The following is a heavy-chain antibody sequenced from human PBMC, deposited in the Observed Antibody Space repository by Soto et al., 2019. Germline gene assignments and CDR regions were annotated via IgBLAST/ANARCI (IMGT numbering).Heavy chain of an antibody. CDR2: ISESGDTT. Sequence: EVQLLDSGGGLVQPGGSLRLSCAASGLTFSGHAMTWVRQSPGKGLEWVSTISESGDTTYYADSVKGRFPISRDNSKNTLDLQMNSLRGEDTAVDYWVPGSSGAGGEDRWGQGTLVTVSS. CDR3: VPGSSGAGGEDR. D-gene: IGHD3-10*01. V-gene: IGHV3-23*01. J-gene: IGHJ5*02. CDR1: GLTFSGHA.